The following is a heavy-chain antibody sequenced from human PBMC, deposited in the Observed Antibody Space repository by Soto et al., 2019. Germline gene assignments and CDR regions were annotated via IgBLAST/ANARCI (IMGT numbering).Heavy chain of an antibody. CDR2: IYYSGST. CDR1: GGSISSYY. CDR3: ARVPYYYDSSAYYYYYYGMDV. V-gene: IGHV4-59*01. D-gene: IGHD3-22*01. J-gene: IGHJ6*02. Sequence: ETLSLTCTVSGGSISSYYWSWIRQPPGKGLEWIGYIYYSGSTNYNPSLKSRVTISVDTSKNQFSLKLSSVTAADTAVYYCARVPYYYDSSAYYYYYYGMDVWGQGTTVTVSS.